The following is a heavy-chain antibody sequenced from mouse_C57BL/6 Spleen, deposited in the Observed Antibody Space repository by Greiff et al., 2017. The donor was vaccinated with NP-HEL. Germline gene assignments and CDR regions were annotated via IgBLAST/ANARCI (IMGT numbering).Heavy chain of an antibody. CDR3: ARRTGTWYFDV. Sequence: EVKLMESGGGLVKPGGSLKLSCAASGFTFSDYGMHWVRQAPEKGLEWVAYISSGRSTIYYADTVKGRFTISRDNAKNTLFLQMTSLRSEDTAMYYCARRTGTWYFDVWGTGTTVTVSS. J-gene: IGHJ1*03. CDR1: GFTFSDYG. D-gene: IGHD4-1*01. V-gene: IGHV5-17*01. CDR2: ISSGRSTI.